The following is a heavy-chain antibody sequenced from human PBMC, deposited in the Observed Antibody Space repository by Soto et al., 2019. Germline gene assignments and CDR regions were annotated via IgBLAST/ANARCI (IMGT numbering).Heavy chain of an antibody. D-gene: IGHD3-22*01. CDR2: VTVTGETT. Sequence: EVQLLESGGGLVQPGGSLRLSCAASGFNFNNFAFNWVRQAPGRGLEWVSTVTVTGETTYYADSVRGRFTISRDNSRSTLFLQMNSLRAEDTAVYYCARSGCYYRACYTYYYYVDVWGKGPTVTVSS. J-gene: IGHJ6*03. CDR1: GFNFNNFA. V-gene: IGHV3-23*01. CDR3: ARSGCYYRACYTYYYYVDV.